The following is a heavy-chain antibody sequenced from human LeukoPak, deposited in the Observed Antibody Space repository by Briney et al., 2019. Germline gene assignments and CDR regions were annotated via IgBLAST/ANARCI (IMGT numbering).Heavy chain of an antibody. CDR1: GGSFSGYY. CDR2: INHGGST. CDR3: ARGRAPGYCTL. J-gene: IGHJ4*02. Sequence: SETLSLTCAVYGGSFSGYYWSWIRQPPGKGLEWIGEINHGGSTNYNPSLKSRVTISVDTSKNQFSLKLSPVTAADTAVYYCARGRAPGYCTLWGQGTLVTVSS. V-gene: IGHV4-34*01. D-gene: IGHD2-8*01.